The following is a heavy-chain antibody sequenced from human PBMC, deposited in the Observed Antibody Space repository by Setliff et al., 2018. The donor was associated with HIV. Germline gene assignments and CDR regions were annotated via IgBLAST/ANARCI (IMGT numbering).Heavy chain of an antibody. CDR2: IYQSGSI. V-gene: IGHV4-38-2*01. CDR3: ARPRRVRSRAWYWFDI. Sequence: ETLSLTCVASGYSINSGFSRAWIRQPPGQGPQWIGSIYQSGSIYYNPSLQSRVTISVDSSKNQFSLNLFSVTAADTAVYYCARPRRVRSRAWYWFDIWGQGTLVTVSS. CDR1: GYSINSGFS. D-gene: IGHD6-19*01. J-gene: IGHJ5*02.